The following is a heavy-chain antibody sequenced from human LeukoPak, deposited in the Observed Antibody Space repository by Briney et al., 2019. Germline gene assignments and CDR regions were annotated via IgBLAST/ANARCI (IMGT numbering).Heavy chain of an antibody. D-gene: IGHD3-10*01. Sequence: GGSLRLSCAASGFTFDDYGMSWVRQAPGKGLEWVSGINWNGGSAGYADSVKGRFTISRDNAKNSLYLQMNSLRAEDTALYYCARGVNYGSGSYYLPFDYWGQGTLVTVSS. CDR2: INWNGGSA. V-gene: IGHV3-20*04. CDR3: ARGVNYGSGSYYLPFDY. J-gene: IGHJ4*02. CDR1: GFTFDDYG.